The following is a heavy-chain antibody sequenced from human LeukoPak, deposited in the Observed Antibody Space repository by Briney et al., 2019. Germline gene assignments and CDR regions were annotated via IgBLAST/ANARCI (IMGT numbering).Heavy chain of an antibody. J-gene: IGHJ4*02. V-gene: IGHV3-21*01. D-gene: IGHD3-3*01. CDR3: ARDLGGQGVLTLTPYYFDY. CDR1: AFTFSSYS. CDR2: ISSSGSYI. Sequence: GGSLRLSCAASAFTFSSYSMNWVRQAPGKGLEWVSSISSSGSYIYYADSVKGRFTISRDNAKNSLYLQMSSLRAEDTAVYYCARDLGGQGVLTLTPYYFDYWGQGALVTVSS.